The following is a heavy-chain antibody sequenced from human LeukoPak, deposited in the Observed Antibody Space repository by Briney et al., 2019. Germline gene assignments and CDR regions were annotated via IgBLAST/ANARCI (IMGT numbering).Heavy chain of an antibody. CDR2: INHSGST. J-gene: IGHJ6*02. V-gene: IGHV4-34*01. CDR3: ARDLRYYDFWSGYYRGYYYYGMDV. Sequence: PSETLSLTCAVYGGSFSGYYWSWIRQPPGKGLEWIGEINHSGSTNYNPSLKSRVTISVDTSKNQLSLKLSSVTAADTAVYYCARDLRYYDFWSGYYRGYYYYGMDVWGQGTTVTVSS. CDR1: GGSFSGYY. D-gene: IGHD3-3*01.